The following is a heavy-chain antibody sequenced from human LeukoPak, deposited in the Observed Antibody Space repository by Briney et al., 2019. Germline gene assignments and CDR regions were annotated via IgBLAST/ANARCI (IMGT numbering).Heavy chain of an antibody. D-gene: IGHD6-19*01. J-gene: IGHJ1*01. CDR1: GGSISSSSYY. CDR3: ATWARYEQWLAFQH. Sequence: SETLSLTCTVSGGSISSSSYYWGWIRQPPGKGLEWIGSIYYSGSTYYNPSLKSRVTISVDTSKNQFSLKLSSVTAADTAVYYCATWARYEQWLAFQHWGQGTLVTVSS. CDR2: IYYSGST. V-gene: IGHV4-39*07.